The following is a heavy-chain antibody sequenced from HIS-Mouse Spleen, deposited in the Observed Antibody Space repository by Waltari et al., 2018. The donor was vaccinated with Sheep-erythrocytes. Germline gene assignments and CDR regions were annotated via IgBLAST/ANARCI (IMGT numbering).Heavy chain of an antibody. CDR2: VSGSGGST. CDR1: GFTFSSYA. Sequence: EVQLLESGGGLVQPGGSLRLSCAASGFTFSSYAMSWVRQAPGEGWDGVSAVSGSGGSTYYADSVKGRFTISRDNSKNTLYLQMNSLRAEDTAVYYCAKRRTGDGGLDYWGQGTLVTVSS. CDR3: AKRRTGDGGLDY. V-gene: IGHV3-23*01. D-gene: IGHD7-27*01. J-gene: IGHJ4*02.